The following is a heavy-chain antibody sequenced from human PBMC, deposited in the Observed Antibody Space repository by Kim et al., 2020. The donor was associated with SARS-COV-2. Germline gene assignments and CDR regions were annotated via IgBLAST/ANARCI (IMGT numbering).Heavy chain of an antibody. CDR3: ARSIGVFWLTQSFTSLSY. J-gene: IGHJ4*02. D-gene: IGHD3-16*01. Sequence: VKDRFSISRDQSKNTLYLQMNSLRAEDTAVYYCARSIGVFWLTQSFTSLSYWGQGTLVTVSS. V-gene: IGHV3-30*01.